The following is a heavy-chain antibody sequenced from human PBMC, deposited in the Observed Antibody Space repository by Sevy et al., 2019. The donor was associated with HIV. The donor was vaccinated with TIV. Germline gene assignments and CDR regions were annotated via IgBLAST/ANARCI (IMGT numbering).Heavy chain of an antibody. D-gene: IGHD2-15*01. J-gene: IGHJ6*03. Sequence: ASVKVSCKASGGTFSSYAISWVRQAPGQGLEWTGGIIPIFGTANDAQKFQGRVTITADKSTSTAYMELSSLRSEDTAVYYCARVSGGTVGYMDVWGKGTTVTVSS. V-gene: IGHV1-69*06. CDR2: IIPIFGTA. CDR3: ARVSGGTVGYMDV. CDR1: GGTFSSYA.